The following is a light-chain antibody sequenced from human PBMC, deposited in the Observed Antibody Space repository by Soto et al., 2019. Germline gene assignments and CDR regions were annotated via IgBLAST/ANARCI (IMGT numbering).Light chain of an antibody. V-gene: IGLV2-14*01. CDR3: TSYASSGTPFV. Sequence: QSVLTQPASVSGSPGQSITISCTGTSSDVGGYNYVSWYQQHPDKAPKLMIYDVSDRPSGVSDRFSGSKSGNTASLTISGLQADDGADYYCTSYASSGTPFVFGTGTQLTVL. J-gene: IGLJ7*01. CDR2: DVS. CDR1: SSDVGGYNY.